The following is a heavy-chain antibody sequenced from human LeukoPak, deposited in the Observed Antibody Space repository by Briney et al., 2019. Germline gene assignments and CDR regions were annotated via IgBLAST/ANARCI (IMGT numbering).Heavy chain of an antibody. CDR2: IYSGGST. V-gene: IGHV3-66*01. J-gene: IGHJ4*02. CDR1: GFTVSSNY. D-gene: IGHD3-22*01. CDR3: ARDSYDSSGCYPPFDY. Sequence: PGGSLRLSCAASGFTVSSNYMSWVRQAPGKGLEWVSVIYSGGSTYYADSVKDRFTIPRDNSKNTLYLQMNSLRAEDTAVYYCARDSYDSSGCYPPFDYWGQGTLVTVSS.